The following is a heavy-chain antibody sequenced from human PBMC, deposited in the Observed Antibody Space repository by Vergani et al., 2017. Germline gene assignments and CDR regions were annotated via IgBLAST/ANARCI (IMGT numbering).Heavy chain of an antibody. CDR2: INPNSGGT. V-gene: IGHV1-2*04. CDR1: GYTFTGYY. CDR3: ARVPYSSSLLDAFDI. D-gene: IGHD6-6*01. Sequence: VQLVESGAEVKKPGASVKVSCKASGYTFTGYYMHWVRQAPGQGLEWMGWINPNSGGTNYAQKFQGWVTMTRDTSISTAYMELSRLRSDDTAVYYCARVPYSSSLLDAFDIWGQGTMVTVSS. J-gene: IGHJ3*02.